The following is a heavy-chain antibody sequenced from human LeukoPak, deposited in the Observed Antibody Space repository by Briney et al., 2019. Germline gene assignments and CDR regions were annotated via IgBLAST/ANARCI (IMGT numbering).Heavy chain of an antibody. V-gene: IGHV3-48*03. J-gene: IGHJ4*02. CDR2: ISSSGSTI. Sequence: PGGSLRLSCAASGFTFSSYEMNWVRQAPGKGLEWVSYISSSGSTIYYADSVKGRFTISRDNAKNSLYLQMNSLRAEDTAVYYCARDQSGYYYGYFDYWGQGTLVTVSS. CDR1: GFTFSSYE. CDR3: ARDQSGYYYGYFDY. D-gene: IGHD3-22*01.